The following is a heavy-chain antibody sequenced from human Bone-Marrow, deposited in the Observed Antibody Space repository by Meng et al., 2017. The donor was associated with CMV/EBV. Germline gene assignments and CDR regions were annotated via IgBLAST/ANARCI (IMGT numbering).Heavy chain of an antibody. D-gene: IGHD3-3*01. CDR1: GGSMSSYY. CDR3: TRGRFRHTY. V-gene: IGHV4-59*01. CDR2: IHYSGTT. Sequence: SETLSLTCRVSGGSMSSYYWTWIRHSPGEGLEWIGWIHYSGTTSFNPSLKSRVAISIDTSKNQFFLNLKSVTAADTAVYYCTRGRFRHTYWGQGTLVTVSS. J-gene: IGHJ4*02.